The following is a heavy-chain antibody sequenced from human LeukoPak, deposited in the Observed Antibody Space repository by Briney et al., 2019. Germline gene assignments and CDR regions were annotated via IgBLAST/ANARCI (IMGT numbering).Heavy chain of an antibody. V-gene: IGHV6-1*01. CDR1: GDSVSTDSAG. J-gene: IGHJ3*02. CDR2: TYYSSKWYK. CDR3: ARDPGIAAAGIKGAFDI. D-gene: IGHD6-13*01. Sequence: SQTLSLTCAISGDSVSTDSAGWNWIRQSPSRGLEWLGRTYYSSKWYKDYAPSVKSRITINPDTSKNQFSLQLNSVTPEDTAVYYCARDPGIAAAGIKGAFDIWGQGTMVTVSS.